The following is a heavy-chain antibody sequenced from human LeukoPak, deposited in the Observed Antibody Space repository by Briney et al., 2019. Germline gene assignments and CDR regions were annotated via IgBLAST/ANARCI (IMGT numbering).Heavy chain of an antibody. Sequence: GGSLRLSCSASGFTFSSYAMHWVRQAPGKGLEYVSAISSNGGSTYYADSVKGRFTISRDNSKNTLYLQMNSLRAEDTAVYYCARDALTAGGSDAFDIWGQGTMVTVSS. J-gene: IGHJ3*02. D-gene: IGHD1-26*01. CDR3: ARDALTAGGSDAFDI. V-gene: IGHV3-64*04. CDR1: GFTFSSYA. CDR2: ISSNGGST.